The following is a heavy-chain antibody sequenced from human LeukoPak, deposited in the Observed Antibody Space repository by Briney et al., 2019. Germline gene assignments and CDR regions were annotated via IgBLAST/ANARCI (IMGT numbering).Heavy chain of an antibody. D-gene: IGHD6-13*01. CDR1: GFTFSSYW. V-gene: IGHV3-74*01. J-gene: IGHJ5*02. CDR2: IATDGGT. Sequence: PGGSLRLSCAVSGFTFSSYWMHWVRQAPGKGLEWVSHIATDGGTGYADSVKDRFTISRDNAKSTLYLQMNSLRDEDTAVYYCVCVGLLRAGKEGPWGQGTLVTVSS. CDR3: VCVGLLRAGKEGP.